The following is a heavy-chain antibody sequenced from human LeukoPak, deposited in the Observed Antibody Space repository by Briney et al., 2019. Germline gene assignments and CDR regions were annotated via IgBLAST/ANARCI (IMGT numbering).Heavy chain of an antibody. V-gene: IGHV1-2*02. J-gene: IGHJ4*02. D-gene: IGHD2-2*01. CDR3: ARVAIVVVPAEDGYFDY. CDR1: GYTFTGYY. Sequence: ASVKVSCKASGYTFTGYYMHWVRQAPGQGLEWMGWINPNSGGTNYPQKFQGRVTMTRDTSISTAYMELSRLRSDDTAVYYCARVAIVVVPAEDGYFDYWGQGTLVTVSS. CDR2: INPNSGGT.